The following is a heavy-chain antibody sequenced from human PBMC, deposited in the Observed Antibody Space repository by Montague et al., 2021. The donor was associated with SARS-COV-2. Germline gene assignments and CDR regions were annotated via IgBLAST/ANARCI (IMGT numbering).Heavy chain of an antibody. D-gene: IGHD2-2*01. CDR2: IYHSGST. CDR3: ARSKDCSTTICHLDY. J-gene: IGHJ4*02. Sequence: SETLSLTCTVSGYSISSGYYWGWIRQPPGKGLEWIGSIYHSGSTYYNPSLKSRVTISVDTYKNQFSLKLSSVTAADTAEYYCARSKDCSTTICHLDYWGQGTLVTVSS. V-gene: IGHV4-38-2*02. CDR1: GYSISSGYY.